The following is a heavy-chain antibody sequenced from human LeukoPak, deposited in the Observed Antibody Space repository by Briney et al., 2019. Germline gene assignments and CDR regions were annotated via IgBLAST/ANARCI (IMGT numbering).Heavy chain of an antibody. D-gene: IGHD6-6*01. Sequence: GGSLRLSCAASGFTFSSYAMHWVRQAPGKGLEWVAVISYDGSNKYYADSVKGRFTISRDNSKNTLYLQMDSLRAEDTAVYYCAIIDAVYSSSSYWGQGTLVTVSS. V-gene: IGHV3-30-3*01. J-gene: IGHJ4*02. CDR3: AIIDAVYSSSSY. CDR1: GFTFSSYA. CDR2: ISYDGSNK.